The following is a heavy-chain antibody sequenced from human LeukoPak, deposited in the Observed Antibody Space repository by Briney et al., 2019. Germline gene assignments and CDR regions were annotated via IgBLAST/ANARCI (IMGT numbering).Heavy chain of an antibody. CDR1: GDTIGSGRYY. V-gene: IGHV4-61*02. Sequence: SETLSLTCSVSGDTIGSGRYYWIWIRQPAGKGLQWIGRLYTNENTNYNPSLESRVSISVDTSKTQFFLKLTSVTAADSAVYFCARGVVTDDYYMDVWGKGTAITVSS. J-gene: IGHJ6*03. CDR3: ARGVVTDDYYMDV. CDR2: LYTNENT. D-gene: IGHD2-21*02.